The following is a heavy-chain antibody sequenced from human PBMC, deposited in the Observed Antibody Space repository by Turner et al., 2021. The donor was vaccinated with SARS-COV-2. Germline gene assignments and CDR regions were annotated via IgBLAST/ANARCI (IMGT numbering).Heavy chain of an antibody. D-gene: IGHD2-15*01. CDR2: SSAYNGNT. Sequence: QVQLVQSGAEGQKPGASVKVSCKASGYTFTSYDISWVRQRPGQGLGWMGWSSAYNGNTNYAQKLQGRVTMTTDTSTSTAYMELRSLRSDDTAVYYCARGDIVVVVASTPGDYFDYWGQGTLVTVSS. J-gene: IGHJ4*02. CDR1: GYTFTSYD. V-gene: IGHV1-18*01. CDR3: ARGDIVVVVASTPGDYFDY.